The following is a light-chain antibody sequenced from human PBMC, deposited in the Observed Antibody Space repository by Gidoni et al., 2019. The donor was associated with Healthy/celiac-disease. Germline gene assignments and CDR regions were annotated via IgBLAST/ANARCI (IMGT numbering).Light chain of an antibody. CDR1: QSVSSN. CDR3: QQYNNWPPYT. CDR2: GAS. V-gene: IGKV3-15*01. J-gene: IGKJ2*01. Sequence: VMTQSPATLSVSPGERATLSCRASQSVSSNLAWYQQKPGQAPRLLIYGASTRATGIPARFSGSGAGTEFTLTISSLQSEDFAVYYCQQYNNWPPYTFXQXTKLEIK.